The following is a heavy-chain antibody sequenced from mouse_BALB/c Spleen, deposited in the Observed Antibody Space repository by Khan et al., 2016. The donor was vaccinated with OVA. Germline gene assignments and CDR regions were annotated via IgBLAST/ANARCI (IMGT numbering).Heavy chain of an antibody. CDR2: IFPGSGNT. J-gene: IGHJ2*01. CDR1: GYTFTDDY. CDR3: ARSGRGLLPFDY. Sequence: QVQLKESGAEVARPGASVKLSCKASGYTFTDDYINWVKQRTGQGLEWIGEIFPGSGNTYYNEKFKGKATLTADESSSTAYMQLSSLTSEDSSVYFCARSGRGLLPFDYWGQGTTLTVSS. D-gene: IGHD2-3*01. V-gene: IGHV1-77*01.